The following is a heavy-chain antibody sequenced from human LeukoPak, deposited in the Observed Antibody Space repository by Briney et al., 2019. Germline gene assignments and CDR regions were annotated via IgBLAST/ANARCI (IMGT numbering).Heavy chain of an antibody. Sequence: QPGRSLRLSCAASGFTFSSYGMHSVRQAPGKGLEWEALISYDGRTKYYADSVNGRFSISRDNSKNTLYLQMNSLRAEDTAVYYCAKAGHCGGDCYSIMDYWGQGTLVTVSS. V-gene: IGHV3-30*18. CDR1: GFTFSSYG. D-gene: IGHD2-21*02. J-gene: IGHJ4*02. CDR3: AKAGHCGGDCYSIMDY. CDR2: ISYDGRTK.